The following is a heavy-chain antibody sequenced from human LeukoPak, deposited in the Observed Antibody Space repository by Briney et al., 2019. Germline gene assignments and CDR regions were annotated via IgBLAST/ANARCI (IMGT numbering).Heavy chain of an antibody. CDR2: IIPILGIA. CDR1: GGTFSSYA. Sequence: ASVKVSCKASGGTFSSYAISWVRQAPGQGLEWMGRIIPILGIANYAQKFQGRVTITADESTSTAYMELSSLRSEDTAVYYCARDEGAQDPADYWGQGTLVTVSS. CDR3: ARDEGAQDPADY. J-gene: IGHJ4*02. V-gene: IGHV1-69*04. D-gene: IGHD1-26*01.